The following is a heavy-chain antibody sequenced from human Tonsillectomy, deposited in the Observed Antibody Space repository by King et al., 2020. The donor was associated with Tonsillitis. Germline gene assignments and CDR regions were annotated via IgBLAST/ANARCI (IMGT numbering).Heavy chain of an antibody. CDR3: ARGGDFDY. Sequence: VQLVESGGGLVQPGGSLRLSCAASGFTFNSYWTSWVRQAPGKGLEWVANIKQDGSEKYYVDSVKGRFTISRDDATNSLYLQMNSLRAEDTAVYYCARGGDFDYWGQGTLVTVSS. J-gene: IGHJ4*02. CDR1: GFTFNSYW. V-gene: IGHV3-7*01. CDR2: IKQDGSEK.